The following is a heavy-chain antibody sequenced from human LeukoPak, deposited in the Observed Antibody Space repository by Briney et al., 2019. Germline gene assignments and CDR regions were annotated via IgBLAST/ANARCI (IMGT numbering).Heavy chain of an antibody. CDR1: GGSISSNTYY. V-gene: IGHV4-39*07. J-gene: IGHJ4*02. Sequence: PSETLSLTCTVSGGSISSNTYYWGWIRQPPGTGLEWIGSIYYSGSTYYNPSLKSRVTISVDTSKNQFSLNLRSVTAADTAVYYCAREILYDSTGYYLWGQGTLVTVSS. CDR2: IYYSGST. CDR3: AREILYDSTGYYL. D-gene: IGHD3-22*01.